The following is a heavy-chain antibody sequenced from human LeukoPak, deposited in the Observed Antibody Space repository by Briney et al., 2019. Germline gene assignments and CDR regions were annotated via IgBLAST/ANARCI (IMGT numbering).Heavy chain of an antibody. V-gene: IGHV4-39*01. Sequence: SETLSLTCTVSGGSISSSSYYWGWIRQPPGKGLEWIGSIYYSGSTYYNPSLKSRVTISVDTSKNQFSLKLSSVTAADTAVYYCARRYGDLFDCWGQGTLVTVSS. CDR2: IYYSGST. CDR1: GGSISSSSYY. CDR3: ARRYGDLFDC. D-gene: IGHD4-17*01. J-gene: IGHJ4*02.